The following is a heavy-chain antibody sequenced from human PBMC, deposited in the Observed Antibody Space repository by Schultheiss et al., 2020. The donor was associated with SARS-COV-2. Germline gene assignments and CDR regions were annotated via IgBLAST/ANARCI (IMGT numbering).Heavy chain of an antibody. V-gene: IGHV3-23*01. Sequence: GSLRLSCAASGFTFSSYAMSWVRQAPGKGLEWVSAISGSGGSTYYADSVKGRFTISRDNSKNSLYLQMNSLRAEDTAVYYCAKASHPLVVVPDYYYMDVWGKGTTVTVSS. CDR1: GFTFSSYA. CDR3: AKASHPLVVVPDYYYMDV. J-gene: IGHJ6*03. D-gene: IGHD2-2*01. CDR2: ISGSGGST.